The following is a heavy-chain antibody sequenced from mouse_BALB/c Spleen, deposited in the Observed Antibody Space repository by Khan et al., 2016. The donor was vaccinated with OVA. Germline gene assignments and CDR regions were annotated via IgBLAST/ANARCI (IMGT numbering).Heavy chain of an antibody. Sequence: QVQLKESGAEVVRPGASVKLSCKTSGYTFTSYWIQWVKQRPGQGLEWIAVIYPGTGSTYYNEKFKGKATLTADKSSSTVYMQLSSVKSEYSAVYFCARRAPGDAMDYWGQGTSVTVSS. CDR1: GYTFTSYW. CDR2: IYPGTGST. J-gene: IGHJ4*01. CDR3: ARRAPGDAMDY. D-gene: IGHD3-3*01. V-gene: IGHV1S132*01.